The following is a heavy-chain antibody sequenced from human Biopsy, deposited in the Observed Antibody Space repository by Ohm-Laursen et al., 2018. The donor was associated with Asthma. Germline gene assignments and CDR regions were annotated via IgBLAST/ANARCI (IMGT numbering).Heavy chain of an antibody. D-gene: IGHD3-3*01. Sequence: SDTLSLTCTVSGGSMTPTSHYWDWIRQAPGKGLEWIGSISYGGKTSYNPSLKNRFTISRDTSKNQFSLRLTSVTAADTAVYFCARRITIFGVVQKDHGMDDWGQGTTVIVSS. V-gene: IGHV4-39*01. J-gene: IGHJ6*02. CDR2: ISYGGKT. CDR1: GGSMTPTSHY. CDR3: ARRITIFGVVQKDHGMDD.